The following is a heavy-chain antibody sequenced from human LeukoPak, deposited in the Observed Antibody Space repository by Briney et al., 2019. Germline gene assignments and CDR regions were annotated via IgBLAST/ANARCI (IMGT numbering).Heavy chain of an antibody. CDR3: ARGTYYDILTGYPFDH. Sequence: ASVKVSCKASGGTFSSYAISWVRQAPGQGLEWMGGIIPIFGTANYAQKFQGRVTITADESTGTAYMELSSLRSEDTAVYYCARGTYYDILTGYPFDHWGQGTLVTVSS. V-gene: IGHV1-69*13. D-gene: IGHD3-9*01. J-gene: IGHJ5*02. CDR1: GGTFSSYA. CDR2: IIPIFGTA.